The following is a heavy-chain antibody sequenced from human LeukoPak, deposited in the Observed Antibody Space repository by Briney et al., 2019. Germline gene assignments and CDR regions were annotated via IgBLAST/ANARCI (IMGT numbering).Heavy chain of an antibody. CDR3: AGLWGDIVVVPAALFGFDP. CDR1: GGSISSSSYY. D-gene: IGHD2-2*01. Sequence: PSETLSLTCTVSGGSISSSSYYWGWIRQPPGKGLEWIGSIYYSGSTYYNPSLKSRVTISVDTSKNQFSLKLSSVTAADTAVYYCAGLWGDIVVVPAALFGFDPWGQGTLVTVSS. V-gene: IGHV4-39*07. J-gene: IGHJ5*01. CDR2: IYYSGST.